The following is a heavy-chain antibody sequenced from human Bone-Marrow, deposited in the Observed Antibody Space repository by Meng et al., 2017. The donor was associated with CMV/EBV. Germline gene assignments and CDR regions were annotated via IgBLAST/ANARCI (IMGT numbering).Heavy chain of an antibody. V-gene: IGHV3-7*01. CDR2: IKQDGSEK. D-gene: IGHD3-3*01. CDR3: ARKYDFWNGYHRREGEFDY. CDR1: GFTFSSYW. J-gene: IGHJ4*02. Sequence: GGSLRLSCAASGFTFSSYWMSWVRQAPGKGLEWVANIKQDGSEKYYVDSVKGRFTISRDNAKNSLYLQMNSLRAEDTAVYYCARKYDFWNGYHRREGEFDYWGQGTLVTVSS.